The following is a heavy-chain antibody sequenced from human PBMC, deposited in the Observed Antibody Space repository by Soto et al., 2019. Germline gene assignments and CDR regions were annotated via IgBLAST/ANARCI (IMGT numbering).Heavy chain of an antibody. V-gene: IGHV1-3*01. CDR1: GYTFTSYA. CDR3: AIDPDPPAAYFI. CDR2: INAGNGNT. J-gene: IGHJ4*02. D-gene: IGHD1-26*01. Sequence: ASVKVSCKASGYTFTSYAMHWVRQAPGKRLEWMGWINAGNGNTKYSQKFQGRVTITRDTSASTAYMELSSLRSEYTSFYYCAIDPDPPAAYFIWGQGTLVTVSS.